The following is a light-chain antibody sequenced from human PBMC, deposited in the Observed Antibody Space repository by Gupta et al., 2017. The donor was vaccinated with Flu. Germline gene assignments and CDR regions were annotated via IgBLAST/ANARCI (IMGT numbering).Light chain of an antibody. CDR1: QSILYSSNSQNY. J-gene: IGKJ2*01. CDR2: WAS. V-gene: IGKV4-1*01. CDR3: QQYYDTPYT. Sequence: DIVMTQSPDSLAVSLGARATVSCKSSQSILYSSNSQNYLAWFQQKPGQPPKLLIYWASTRASGVPDRFTGSGSGTDFTLTISSLQAEDVAVYYCQQYYDTPYTFGQGTKLEI.